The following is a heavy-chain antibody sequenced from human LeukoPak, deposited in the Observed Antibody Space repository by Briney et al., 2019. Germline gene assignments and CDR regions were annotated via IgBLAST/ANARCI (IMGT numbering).Heavy chain of an antibody. CDR2: IYPGDSDT. CDR3: ASVGNGTDDAFDI. CDR1: GXSFTSYW. D-gene: IGHD1-1*01. J-gene: IGHJ3*02. Sequence: GASLQISCKGSGXSFTSYWIGWVRQLPGKGLEWMGMIYPGDSDTRYSPSFQGQVTISADKSISTAYLQWSSLKASDTAMYYCASVGNGTDDAFDIWGQGTMVTVSS. V-gene: IGHV5-51*01.